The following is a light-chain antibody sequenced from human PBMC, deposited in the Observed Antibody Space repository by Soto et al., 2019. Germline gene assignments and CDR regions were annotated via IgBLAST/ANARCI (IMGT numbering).Light chain of an antibody. CDR3: QQYGSSPLT. V-gene: IGKV3-20*01. CDR1: PSVTNF. J-gene: IGKJ4*01. Sequence: EIVLTQSPATLSLSPGERATLSCRASPSVTNFLAWYQQKPGQTPRLLLYGASSRATGIPDRFSGSGSETDFTLIISRLEPEDFAVYYCQQYGSSPLTFGGGTKVDIK. CDR2: GAS.